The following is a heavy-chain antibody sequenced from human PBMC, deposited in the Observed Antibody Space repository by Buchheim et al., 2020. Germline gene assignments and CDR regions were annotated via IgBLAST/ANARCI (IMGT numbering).Heavy chain of an antibody. CDR3: ASTPLGSSSLYFDY. V-gene: IGHV4-59*01. CDR1: GGSISSYY. J-gene: IGHJ4*02. D-gene: IGHD6-13*01. CDR2: IYYSGST. Sequence: QVQLQESGPGLVKPSETLSLTCTVSGGSISSYYWSWIRQPPGKGLEWIGYIYYSGSTNYNPSLTSRGTISVDTSKNPFYLKLSSVTAADTAVYYCASTPLGSSSLYFDYWGQGTL.